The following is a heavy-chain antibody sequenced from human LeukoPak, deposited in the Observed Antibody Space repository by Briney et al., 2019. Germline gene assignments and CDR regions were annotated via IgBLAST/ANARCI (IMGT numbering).Heavy chain of an antibody. CDR2: IYYSGSP. V-gene: IGHV4-39*07. Sequence: SETLSLTCTVSGGSISSSSYYWGWIRQPPGKGLEWIGSIYYSGSPYYNPSLKSRVTISVDTSKNQFSLKLSSVTAADTAVYYCAREREGPYGYLDYWGQGTLVTVSS. J-gene: IGHJ4*02. CDR3: AREREGPYGYLDY. D-gene: IGHD4-17*01. CDR1: GGSISSSSYY.